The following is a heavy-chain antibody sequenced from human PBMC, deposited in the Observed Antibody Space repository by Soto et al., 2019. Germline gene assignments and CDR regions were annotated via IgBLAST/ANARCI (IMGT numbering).Heavy chain of an antibody. Sequence: PGESLQISCQASGYTFTTYWVGWVRQMPGKGLEWMGIIYPDDSDTRYSPSFQGHVTISADKSISTAYLQWSSLKASDSATYYCARRDMLTGYVYFDYWGQGTQVTVSS. V-gene: IGHV5-51*01. J-gene: IGHJ4*02. CDR2: IYPDDSDT. CDR1: GYTFTTYW. CDR3: ARRDMLTGYVYFDY. D-gene: IGHD3-9*01.